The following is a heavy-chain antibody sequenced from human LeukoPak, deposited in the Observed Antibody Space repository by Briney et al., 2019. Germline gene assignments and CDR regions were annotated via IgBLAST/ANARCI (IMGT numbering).Heavy chain of an antibody. D-gene: IGHD3-10*01. CDR1: GFTVSSNY. J-gene: IGHJ6*02. CDR2: IYSGGST. Sequence: PGGSLRLSCAASGFTVSSNYMSWVRQAPGKGLEWVSVIYSGGSTYYADSVKGRFTISRDNSKNTLYLQMNSLRAEDTAVYYCARASSVRNYYYGMDVWGQGTTVTVSS. CDR3: ARASSVRNYYYGMDV. V-gene: IGHV3-66*01.